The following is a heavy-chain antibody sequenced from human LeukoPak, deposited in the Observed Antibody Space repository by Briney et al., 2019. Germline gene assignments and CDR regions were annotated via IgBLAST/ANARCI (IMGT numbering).Heavy chain of an antibody. J-gene: IGHJ4*02. CDR1: GFTFSGSA. D-gene: IGHD3-10*01. Sequence: GGSLRLSCAASGFTFSGSAMHWVRRASGKGLEWVGRIRSKANSYATAYAASVKGRLTISRDDSKNTAYLQMNSLKTEDTAVYYCTRLDRESEDWGQGTLVTVSS. V-gene: IGHV3-73*01. CDR2: IRSKANSYAT. CDR3: TRLDRESED.